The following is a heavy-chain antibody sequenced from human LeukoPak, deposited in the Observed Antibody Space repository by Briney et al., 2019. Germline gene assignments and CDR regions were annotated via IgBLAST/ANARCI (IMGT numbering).Heavy chain of an antibody. V-gene: IGHV3-21*04. Sequence: GGSLRLSCAASGFTFSTYTMHWVRQAPGKGLEWVSSLSRSSSYIYYADSVKGRFTISRDNSKNTLYLQMTSLRAEDTAIYYCAKANYFGSGSYPHDFDYWGQGTLVTVSS. J-gene: IGHJ4*02. D-gene: IGHD3-10*01. CDR1: GFTFSTYT. CDR2: LSRSSSYI. CDR3: AKANYFGSGSYPHDFDY.